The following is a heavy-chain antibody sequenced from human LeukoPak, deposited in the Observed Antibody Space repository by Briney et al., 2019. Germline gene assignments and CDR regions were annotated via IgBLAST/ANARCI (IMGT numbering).Heavy chain of an antibody. Sequence: ASVKVSCKASGYTFTSYGISWVRQAPGQGLEWMGWISAYNGNTDYAQKLQGRVSMTTDTSTSTAYMELRSLRSDDTAVYYCARDGDIVGVPAASRGYFQHWGQGTLVTVSS. CDR2: ISAYNGNT. D-gene: IGHD2-2*01. CDR1: GYTFTSYG. CDR3: ARDGDIVGVPAASRGYFQH. J-gene: IGHJ1*01. V-gene: IGHV1-18*01.